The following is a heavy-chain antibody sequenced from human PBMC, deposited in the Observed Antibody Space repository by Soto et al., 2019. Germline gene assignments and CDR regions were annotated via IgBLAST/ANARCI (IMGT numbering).Heavy chain of an antibody. J-gene: IGHJ5*02. CDR2: INPNSGGP. D-gene: IGHD1-26*01. CDR1: GYTFTGYY. V-gene: IGHV1-2*02. Sequence: GASVKVSCKASGYTFTGYYMHWVRQAPGQGLEWMGWINPNSGGPNYAQKFQGRVTMTRDTSISTAYMELSRLRSDDTAVYYCASSYSGSYFESYWFDPWGQGTLVTVSS. CDR3: ASSYSGSYFESYWFDP.